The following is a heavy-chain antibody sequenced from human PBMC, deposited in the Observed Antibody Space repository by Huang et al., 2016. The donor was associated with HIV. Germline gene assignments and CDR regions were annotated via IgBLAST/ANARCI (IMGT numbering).Heavy chain of an antibody. J-gene: IGHJ3*02. V-gene: IGHV1-24*01. CDR2: FAPEHGET. CDR3: AAGYDTYYDI. D-gene: IGHD2-21*01. Sequence: QVQLVQSGAEVKKPGASVTVSCKVSGYTLTELSIHWVRQAPGKGLEGMGGFAPEHGETIYAQNFQGRVTMTEDTSTDTAYMELHSLRPEDTAVYYCAAGYDTYYDIWGQGTMVIASS. CDR1: GYTLTELS.